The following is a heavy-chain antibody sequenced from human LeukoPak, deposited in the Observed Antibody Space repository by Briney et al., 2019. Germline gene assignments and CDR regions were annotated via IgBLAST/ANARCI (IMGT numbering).Heavy chain of an antibody. CDR2: IHSDGRT. CDR3: ARVLTAAGLDF. V-gene: IGHV4-39*07. J-gene: IGHJ4*02. CDR1: GGSISDSRT. D-gene: IGHD6-25*01. Sequence: NASETLSLTCTVSGGSISDSRTWGWVRQPPGKGLAWIANIHSDGRTASNPSLRSRLTISQDTSKNQFSLKVSSVTAADTAFYYCARVLTAAGLDFWGQGTLVTVSS.